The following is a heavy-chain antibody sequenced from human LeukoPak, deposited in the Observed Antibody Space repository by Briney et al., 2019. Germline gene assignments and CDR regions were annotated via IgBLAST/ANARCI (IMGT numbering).Heavy chain of an antibody. J-gene: IGHJ3*02. CDR2: IRYDGSNK. D-gene: IGHD2-15*01. Sequence: GGSLRLSCAASGFTLSSYGMHWVRQAPGKGLEWVAFIRYDGSNKYYADSVKGRFTISRDNSKNTLYLQMNSLRAEDTAVYYCAKDGGSDPDSFDIWGQGTMVTVSS. CDR3: AKDGGSDPDSFDI. V-gene: IGHV3-30*02. CDR1: GFTLSSYG.